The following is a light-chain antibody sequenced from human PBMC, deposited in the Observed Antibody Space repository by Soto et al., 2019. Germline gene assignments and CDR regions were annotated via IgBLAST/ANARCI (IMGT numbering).Light chain of an antibody. Sequence: DVVMTQSPLSLPVTLGQPASISCRSSQSVIHSDGHTYLNWFHQRPGQSPRRLIYEISKRDSGVPDTFSGTGSGTDFTLETTRVEAEAVGIYYCMQATHWPLTFGEGTKVEIK. CDR2: EIS. CDR3: MQATHWPLT. CDR1: QSVIHSDGHTY. V-gene: IGKV2-30*02. J-gene: IGKJ4*01.